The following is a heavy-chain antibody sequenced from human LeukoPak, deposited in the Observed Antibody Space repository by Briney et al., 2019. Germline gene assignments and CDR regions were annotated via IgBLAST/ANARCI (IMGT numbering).Heavy chain of an antibody. D-gene: IGHD5-18*01. J-gene: IGHJ4*02. CDR1: GGSFNGYY. CDR3: ARRQVWSIRIDY. CDR2: INHTGST. V-gene: IGHV4-34*01. Sequence: PSETLSLTCAVYGGSFNGYYWSWIRQPPGEGLEWIGEINHTGSTNYNPSLKSRVTISVDTSKNQFSLWLTSVTPADTAVYYCARRQVWSIRIDYWGQGTLVTVSS.